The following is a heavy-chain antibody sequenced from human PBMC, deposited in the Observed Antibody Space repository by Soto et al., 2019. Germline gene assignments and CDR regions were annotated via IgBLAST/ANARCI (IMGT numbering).Heavy chain of an antibody. V-gene: IGHV1-46*03. Sequence: QVQLVQSGAEVKKPGASVKVSCTASGYPLTSNYIHWVRQAPGEGLEWMGKINPSGGTTRYGQKFQGRVTMTRDTSTSTVYMEMSSLRSEDTAVYYCARGEPHSIGWNFDYWCQGTLVIVSP. CDR2: INPSGGTT. CDR3: ARGEPHSIGWNFDY. J-gene: IGHJ4*02. CDR1: GYPLTSNY. D-gene: IGHD6-19*01.